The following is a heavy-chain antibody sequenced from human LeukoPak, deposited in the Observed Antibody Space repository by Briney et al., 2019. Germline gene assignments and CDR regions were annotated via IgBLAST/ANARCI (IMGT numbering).Heavy chain of an antibody. V-gene: IGHV1-18*01. J-gene: IGHJ4*02. CDR1: GYTFTSYG. CDR3: ARIYYDYVWGSYRQPLFDY. CDR2: ISAYNGNT. Sequence: GASVKVSCKASGYTFTSYGISWVRQAPGQGLEWMGWISAYNGNTNYAQKLQGRVTMTTDTFTSTAYMELRSLRSDDTAVYYCARIYYDYVWGSYRQPLFDYWGQGTLVTVSS. D-gene: IGHD3-16*02.